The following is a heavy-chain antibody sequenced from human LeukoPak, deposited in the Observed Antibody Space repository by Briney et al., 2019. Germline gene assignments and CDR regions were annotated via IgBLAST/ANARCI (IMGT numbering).Heavy chain of an antibody. J-gene: IGHJ4*02. CDR3: AKDLGPGSMATSPGFDY. D-gene: IGHD5-24*01. Sequence: AGGSLRLSCAASGFTFSNYDMSWVRQAPGKGLEWVSGISWNSGSIGYADSVKGRFTISRDNAKTSLYLQMNSLRAEDTALYYCAKDLGPGSMATSPGFDYWGQGTLVTVSS. CDR1: GFTFSNYD. V-gene: IGHV3-9*01. CDR2: ISWNSGSI.